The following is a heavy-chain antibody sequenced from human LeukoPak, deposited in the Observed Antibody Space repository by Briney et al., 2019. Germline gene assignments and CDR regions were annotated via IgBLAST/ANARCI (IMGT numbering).Heavy chain of an antibody. CDR3: AREDYGDFKFDY. CDR2: IYYSGST. J-gene: IGHJ4*02. CDR1: GGSISSGGYY. D-gene: IGHD4-17*01. Sequence: SETLSLTCTVSGGSISSGGYYWSWIRQPPGKGLEWIGYIYYSGSTYYNPSLKSRVTISVDTSKNQFSLKLSSVTAADTAVYYCAREDYGDFKFDYWGQGTLVTVSS. V-gene: IGHV4-31*03.